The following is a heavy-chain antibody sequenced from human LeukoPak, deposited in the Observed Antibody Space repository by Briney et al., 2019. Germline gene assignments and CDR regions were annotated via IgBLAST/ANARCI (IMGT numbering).Heavy chain of an antibody. V-gene: IGHV1-46*01. CDR1: GYTFTNYY. J-gene: IGHJ4*02. CDR2: INPSGGST. D-gene: IGHD1-26*01. Sequence: ASVKVSCKASGYTFTNYYMHWVRQAPGQGLEWMGIINPSGGSTSYAQKFQGRVTMTRDTSTSTVYMELSSLRSDDTAVYYCARVPSPLTLSGSYFGQADYWGQGTLVTVSS. CDR3: ARVPSPLTLSGSYFGQADY.